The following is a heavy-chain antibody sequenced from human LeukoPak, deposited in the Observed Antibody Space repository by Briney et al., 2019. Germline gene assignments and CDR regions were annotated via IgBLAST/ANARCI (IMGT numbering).Heavy chain of an antibody. CDR1: GGSISSYY. CDR2: IYTSGST. V-gene: IGHV4-4*09. CDR3: ATGKYYDSSGYYDGRAFDI. J-gene: IGHJ3*02. D-gene: IGHD3-22*01. Sequence: SETLSLTCTVSGGSISSYYWSWTRQPPGKGLEWIGYIYTSGSTNYNPSLKSRVTISVDTSKNQFSLKLSSVTAADTAVYYCATGKYYDSSGYYDGRAFDIWGQGTVVTVSS.